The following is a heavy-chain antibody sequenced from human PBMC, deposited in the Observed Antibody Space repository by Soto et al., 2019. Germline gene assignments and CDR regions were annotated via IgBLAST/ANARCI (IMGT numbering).Heavy chain of an antibody. D-gene: IGHD3-22*01. CDR1: GFTVSSYA. V-gene: IGHV3-30*18. CDR3: AKVEYYDSSSYYRYPGSFDY. CDR2: ISYDGLNK. J-gene: IGHJ4*02. Sequence: PGGSLRLSCAASGFTVSSYAMHWVRQAPGKGLEWLAAISYDGLNKYYADSVKGRFTISRDDSKNTLYLQMNSLRAEDTAVYYCAKVEYYDSSSYYRYPGSFDYWGWGTLVTVSS.